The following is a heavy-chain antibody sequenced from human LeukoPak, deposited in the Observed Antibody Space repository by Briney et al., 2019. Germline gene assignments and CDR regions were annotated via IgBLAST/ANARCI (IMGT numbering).Heavy chain of an antibody. CDR1: GGSISSSSYY. CDR3: AREGPIVGAPSGAFDI. D-gene: IGHD1-26*01. Sequence: SETLSLTCTVSGGSISSSSYYWGWIRQPPGKGLEWIGSIYYSGSTYYNPSLKSRVTISVDTSKNQFSLKLSSVTAADTAVYYCAREGPIVGAPSGAFDIWGQGTMVTVSS. CDR2: IYYSGST. V-gene: IGHV4-39*07. J-gene: IGHJ3*02.